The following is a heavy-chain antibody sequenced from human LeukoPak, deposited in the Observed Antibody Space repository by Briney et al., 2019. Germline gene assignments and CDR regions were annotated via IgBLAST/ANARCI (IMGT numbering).Heavy chain of an antibody. Sequence: PSETLSLTCTVSGDSLVSGHYWGWIRQPPGKGLEWIGSIYYSGSTYYNPSLKSRVTISVDTSKNQFSLKLSSVTAADTAVYYCARLRGYSYGGIDYWGQGTLVTVSS. D-gene: IGHD5-18*01. V-gene: IGHV4-39*01. J-gene: IGHJ4*02. CDR2: IYYSGST. CDR3: ARLRGYSYGGIDY. CDR1: GDSLVSGHY.